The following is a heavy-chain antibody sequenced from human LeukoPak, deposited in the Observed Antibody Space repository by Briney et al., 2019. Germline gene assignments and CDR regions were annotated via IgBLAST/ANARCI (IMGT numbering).Heavy chain of an antibody. V-gene: IGHV3-30*18. CDR1: GFTFSSYG. J-gene: IGHJ4*02. CDR2: ISYDGSNK. D-gene: IGHD1-26*01. Sequence: GGSLRLSCAASGFTFSSYGMHWVRQAPGKGLEWVAVISYDGSNKYYADSVKGRFTISRDNSKNTLYLQMNSLRAEDTAVYYCAKLRFEWDPHTRKNVDYWGQGTLVTVSS. CDR3: AKLRFEWDPHTRKNVDY.